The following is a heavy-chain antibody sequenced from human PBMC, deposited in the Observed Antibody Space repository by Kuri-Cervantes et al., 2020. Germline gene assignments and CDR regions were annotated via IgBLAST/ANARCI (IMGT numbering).Heavy chain of an antibody. CDR3: ARVGRTAPDY. V-gene: IGHV4-61*02. CDR1: GGSISSGSYY. CDR2: IYTSGST. J-gene: IGHJ4*02. Sequence: SETLSLTCTVSGGSISSGSYYWSWIRQPAGKGLEWIGRIYTSGSTNYNSSLKSRVTMSVDTSKNQFSLKLSSVTAADTAVYYCARVGRTAPDYWGQGTLVTVSS.